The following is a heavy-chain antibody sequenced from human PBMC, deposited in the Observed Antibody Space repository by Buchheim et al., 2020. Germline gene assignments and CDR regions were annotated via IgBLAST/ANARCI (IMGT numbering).Heavy chain of an antibody. CDR1: GFTFSSYG. CDR3: ARGMYSNSYGYYYYYGMDV. J-gene: IGHJ6*02. V-gene: IGHV3-33*01. D-gene: IGHD4-11*01. Sequence: QVQLVESGGGVVQPGRSLRLSCTASGFTFSSYGMHWVRQAPGKGLEWVAVIWYDGSNKYYADSVKGRFTISRDNSKNTLYLQMNSLRAEDTAVYYCARGMYSNSYGYYYYYGMDVWGQGTT. CDR2: IWYDGSNK.